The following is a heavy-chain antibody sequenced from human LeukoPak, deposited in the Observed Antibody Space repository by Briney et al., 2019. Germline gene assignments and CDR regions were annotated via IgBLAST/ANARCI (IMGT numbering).Heavy chain of an antibody. CDR2: ISSSGGNT. J-gene: IGHJ4*02. D-gene: IGHD5-24*01. V-gene: IGHV3-23*01. CDR3: AKGTTPRRDGYNYLSDLAPFDY. CDR1: GFTFSSYA. Sequence: GGSLRLSCAASGFTFSSYAMSWVRQAPGKGLEWVSGISSSGGNTYYADSVKGRFAISRDNSKNTLYLQMSSLRAEDSAVYYCAKGTTPRRDGYNYLSDLAPFDYWGQGTPVTVSS.